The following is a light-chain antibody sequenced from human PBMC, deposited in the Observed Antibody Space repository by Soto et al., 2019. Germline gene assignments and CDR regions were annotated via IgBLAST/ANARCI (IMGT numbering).Light chain of an antibody. CDR2: AAS. Sequence: DIQMTQSPSSLSASVGDRVTITCRASQSISSYLNWYQQKPGKAPNLLIYAASSLESGVPSKFSGSGSGTEFTLTISSLQAEHFATYYCQPTYSSPFPFGPGTKVDIK. CDR1: QSISSY. J-gene: IGKJ3*01. CDR3: QPTYSSPFP. V-gene: IGKV1-39*01.